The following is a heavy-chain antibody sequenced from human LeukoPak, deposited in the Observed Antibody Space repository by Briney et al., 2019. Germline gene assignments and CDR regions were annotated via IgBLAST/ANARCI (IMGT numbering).Heavy chain of an antibody. CDR1: GFTFSSYS. D-gene: IGHD2-8*01. J-gene: IGHJ4*02. CDR3: TRLGYCTNDVCPN. Sequence: GGSLRLSCAASGFTFSSYSMNWVRQASGKGLEWVGRIRSKANSYATTYAASVKGRFTISRDDSKNTAYLQMNSLKTEDTAVYYCTRLGYCTNDVCPNWGQGTLVTVSS. CDR2: IRSKANSYAT. V-gene: IGHV3-73*01.